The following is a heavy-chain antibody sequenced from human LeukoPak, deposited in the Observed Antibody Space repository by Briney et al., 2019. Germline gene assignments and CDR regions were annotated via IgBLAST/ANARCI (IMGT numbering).Heavy chain of an antibody. Sequence: PGGSLRLSCAASGFTFSSYEMNWVRQAPGKGLEWVSYISSSGSTIYYADSVKGRFTISRDNSKDTLYLQMNSLRTEDAAVYFCAGSSGWFRSQGYWGQGTLVIVSS. CDR3: AGSSGWFRSQGY. J-gene: IGHJ4*02. D-gene: IGHD6-19*01. V-gene: IGHV3-48*03. CDR2: ISSSGSTI. CDR1: GFTFSSYE.